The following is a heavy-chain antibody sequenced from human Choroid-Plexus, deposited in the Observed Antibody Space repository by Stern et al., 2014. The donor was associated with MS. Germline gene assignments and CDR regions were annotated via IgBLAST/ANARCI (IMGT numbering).Heavy chain of an antibody. Sequence: VQLVESGGGVVQPGRPLRLSCVASGFTFGSCAMPWVRQAPGKGLEWVAGVSYGGSNKYYADSVKGRFTSSRDNSQNTLYMQMSSLRPEDTAVYYCAKDRQYLTYFFDHWGQGSLVTVSS. V-gene: IGHV3-30*18. J-gene: IGHJ5*02. D-gene: IGHD2/OR15-2a*01. CDR2: VSYGGSNK. CDR3: AKDRQYLTYFFDH. CDR1: GFTFGSCA.